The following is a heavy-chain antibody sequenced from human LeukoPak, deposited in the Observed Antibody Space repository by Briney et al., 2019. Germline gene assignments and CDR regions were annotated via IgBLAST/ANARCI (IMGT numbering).Heavy chain of an antibody. CDR3: ARLPASSGSYRNWFDP. CDR2: IYHSGST. D-gene: IGHD3-10*01. CDR1: GYSISSGYY. V-gene: IGHV4-38-2*02. J-gene: IGHJ5*02. Sequence: SETLSLTCTVSGYSISSGYYWGWIRQPPGKGLEWIGSIYHSGSTYYNPSLKSRVTISVDTSKNQFSLKLSSVTAADTAVYYCARLPASSGSYRNWFDPWGQGTLVTVSS.